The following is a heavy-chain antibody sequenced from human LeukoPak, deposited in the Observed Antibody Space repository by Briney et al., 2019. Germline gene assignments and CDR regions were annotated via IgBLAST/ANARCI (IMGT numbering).Heavy chain of an antibody. Sequence: GGSLRLSCAASGFTVSSNYMSWVRQAPGKGLEGVSVIYSGGSTYYADSVKGRFTICRDNSKNTLYLEMNSLRVEETAVYYCARGDVGDYWGQGTLVTVSS. J-gene: IGHJ4*02. V-gene: IGHV3-66*02. CDR1: GFTVSSNY. D-gene: IGHD1-26*01. CDR2: IYSGGST. CDR3: ARGDVGDY.